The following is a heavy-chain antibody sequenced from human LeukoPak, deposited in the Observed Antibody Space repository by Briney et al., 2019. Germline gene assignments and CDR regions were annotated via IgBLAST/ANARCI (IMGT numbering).Heavy chain of an antibody. V-gene: IGHV3-74*01. CDR3: ARDLSGVTGYTYGRGIDY. D-gene: IGHD5-18*01. CDR2: IHTDGIST. J-gene: IGHJ4*02. Sequence: GGSPRLSCAASGFTFSNYWMHWVRQAPGKGLVWVSRIHTDGISTTYADSVKGRFTISRDNAKNTLYLQMNSLRAEDTAVYYCARDLSGVTGYTYGRGIDYWGQGTLVTVSS. CDR1: GFTFSNYW.